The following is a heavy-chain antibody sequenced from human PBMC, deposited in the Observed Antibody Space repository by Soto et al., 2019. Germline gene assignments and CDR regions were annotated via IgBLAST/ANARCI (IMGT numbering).Heavy chain of an antibody. D-gene: IGHD1-1*01. V-gene: IGHV1-18*01. CDR3: ARGRYGYY. Sequence: QVHLVQSGAEVKKPGASVKVSCKASGYTFTSYGITWVRQAPGQGLEWMGWISAHNGNTDYAQKLQGRVIVTRETSTSTAYMEQRSLISDDTAVYYCARGRYGYYWGQGALVTVSS. J-gene: IGHJ4*02. CDR2: ISAHNGNT. CDR1: GYTFTSYG.